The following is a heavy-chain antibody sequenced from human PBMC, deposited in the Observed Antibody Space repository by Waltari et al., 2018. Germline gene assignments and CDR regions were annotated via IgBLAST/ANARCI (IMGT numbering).Heavy chain of an antibody. J-gene: IGHJ5*02. Sequence: QVQLVQSGAAEKKPGASVKVSCKASGYTFTRYDSNWVRQATGHGLEWMGWMNPNSGNTGYAQKFQGRVTITRNTSISTAYMELSSLRSEDTAVYYCARHSSSFGWFDPWGQGTLVTVSS. D-gene: IGHD6-13*01. CDR1: GYTFTRYD. V-gene: IGHV1-8*03. CDR2: MNPNSGNT. CDR3: ARHSSSFGWFDP.